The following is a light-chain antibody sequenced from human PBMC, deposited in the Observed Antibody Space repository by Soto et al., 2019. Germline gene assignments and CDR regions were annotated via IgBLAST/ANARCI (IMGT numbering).Light chain of an antibody. V-gene: IGKV3D-11*03. CDR1: QYITTR. Sequence: SPHTLSSVPGATVPLSCRASQYITTRLAWYQHRPGQAPSLLIYQTSIRAAGIPVRFSASGTGTDFTLTISDVQPEDFTVYYCHHYETFGQGARLEIK. CDR3: HHYET. J-gene: IGKJ5*01. CDR2: QTS.